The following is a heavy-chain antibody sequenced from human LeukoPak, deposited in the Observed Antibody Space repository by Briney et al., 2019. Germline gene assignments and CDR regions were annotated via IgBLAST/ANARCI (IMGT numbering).Heavy chain of an antibody. CDR3: ARKIAAAGKDWFDP. CDR1: GYTFTSYG. J-gene: IGHJ5*02. CDR2: ISAYNGNT. D-gene: IGHD6-13*01. V-gene: IGHV1-18*01. Sequence: ASVKVSCKASGYTFTSYGISWVRQAPGQGLEWMGWISAYNGNTSYAQKLQGRVTMTTDTSTSTAYMELRSLRSDDTAVYYCARKIAAAGKDWFDPWGQGTLVTVSS.